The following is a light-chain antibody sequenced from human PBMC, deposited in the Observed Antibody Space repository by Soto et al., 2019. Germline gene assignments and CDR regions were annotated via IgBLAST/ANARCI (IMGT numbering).Light chain of an antibody. Sequence: QSVLTQPPSASGTPGQRVTIACAGSSSNIGSNTVNWYQQLQGTTPKLLIYSNNQRPSEVPDRFSGSKSGTSASLAISGLQFEDEAEYYCAAWDDGLNGVVFGGGTKLTVL. J-gene: IGLJ2*01. CDR1: SSNIGSNT. CDR2: SNN. V-gene: IGLV1-44*01. CDR3: AAWDDGLNGVV.